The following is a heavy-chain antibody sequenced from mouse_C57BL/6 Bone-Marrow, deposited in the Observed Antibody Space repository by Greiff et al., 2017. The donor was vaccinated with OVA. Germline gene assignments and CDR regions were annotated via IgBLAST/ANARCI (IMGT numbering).Heavy chain of an antibody. CDR2: ISSGSSTI. V-gene: IGHV5-17*01. CDR3: ARDYYGSTWFAY. D-gene: IGHD1-1*01. Sequence: EVKLVESGGGLVKPGGSLKLSCAASGFTFSYYGMHWVRQAPEKGLEWVAYISSGSSTIYYADTVKGRFTISRDSAKNTLFLQMISLRSEDTAMYYCARDYYGSTWFAYWGQGTLVTVSA. J-gene: IGHJ3*01. CDR1: GFTFSYYG.